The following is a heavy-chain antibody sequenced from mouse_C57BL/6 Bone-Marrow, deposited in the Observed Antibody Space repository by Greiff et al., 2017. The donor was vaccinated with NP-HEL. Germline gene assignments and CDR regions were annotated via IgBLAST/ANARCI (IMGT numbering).Heavy chain of an antibody. J-gene: IGHJ4*01. Sequence: EVMLVESGGGLVKPGGSLKLSCAASGFTFSDYGMHWVRQAPEQGLEWVAYISSGSSTIYYADTVKGRFTIYRDNAKNTLFRQRTSLRSEDTAMYYCARTDDYDGGYYAMDDWGQGTSVTVSS. CDR1: GFTFSDYG. D-gene: IGHD2-4*01. V-gene: IGHV5-17*01. CDR3: ARTDDYDGGYYAMDD. CDR2: ISSGSSTI.